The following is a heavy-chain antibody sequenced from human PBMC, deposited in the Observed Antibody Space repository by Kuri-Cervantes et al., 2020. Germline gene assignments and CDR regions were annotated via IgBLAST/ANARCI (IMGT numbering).Heavy chain of an antibody. J-gene: IGHJ4*02. D-gene: IGHD1-26*01. Sequence: LSLTCAASGFTFSSYDISWVRQAPGKGLEWVAVISYDGSSKYDADSVKGRFTISRDNSKNTLYLQMNSLRAEDTAVYYCARDGRSGSYPRGFFDCWGQGTLVTVSS. CDR1: GFTFSSYD. CDR2: ISYDGSSK. CDR3: ARDGRSGSYPRGFFDC. V-gene: IGHV3-30-3*01.